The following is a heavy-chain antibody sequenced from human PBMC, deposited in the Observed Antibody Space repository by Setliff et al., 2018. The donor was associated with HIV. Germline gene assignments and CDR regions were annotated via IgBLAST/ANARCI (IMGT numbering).Heavy chain of an antibody. D-gene: IGHD6-6*01. V-gene: IGHV4-39*07. CDR3: ARMEATRPPRGLDY. CDR2: IYYNGDT. J-gene: IGHJ4*02. Sequence: SETLSLTCTVSGGFVSRSSYYWGWIRQPRGKRLEWIGTIYYNGDTQYNPSFKSRVTISVDTSKNQFSLKLSSVTAADTAVYYCARMEATRPPRGLDYWGPGTLVTVSS. CDR1: GGFVSRSSYY.